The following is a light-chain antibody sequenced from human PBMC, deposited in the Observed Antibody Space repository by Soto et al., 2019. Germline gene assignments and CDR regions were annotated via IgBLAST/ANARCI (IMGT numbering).Light chain of an antibody. CDR2: SNN. V-gene: IGLV1-40*01. CDR1: SSNIGAGYD. J-gene: IGLJ2*01. Sequence: QSVLTQPPSVSGAPGQRVTISCTRSSSNIGAGYDVHWYQQLPRTAPKLLIYSNNNRPSGVPDRFSGSRSGTSASLAITGLQPEDEADYYCQSYDGGLGVSKIFGGGTKLTVL. CDR3: QSYDGGLGVSKI.